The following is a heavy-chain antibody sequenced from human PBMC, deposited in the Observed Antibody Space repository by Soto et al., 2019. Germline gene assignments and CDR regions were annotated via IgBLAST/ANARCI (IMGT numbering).Heavy chain of an antibody. V-gene: IGHV3-23*01. CDR3: AKDPTTVVRGYFDS. Sequence: EVQLLESGGGLVQPGGSLRLSCAASGFTFSIYGMSWVRQAPGKGLEWVSVISGSGDNTYYADSVKGRFTISRDNSKNPLYLQMNSLRAEDTAVYYCAKDPTTVVRGYFDSWGQGTLVTVSP. CDR2: ISGSGDNT. CDR1: GFTFSIYG. D-gene: IGHD4-17*01. J-gene: IGHJ4*02.